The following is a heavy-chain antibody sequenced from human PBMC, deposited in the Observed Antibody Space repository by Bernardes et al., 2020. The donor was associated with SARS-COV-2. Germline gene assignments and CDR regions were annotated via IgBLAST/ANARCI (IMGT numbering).Heavy chain of an antibody. CDR1: GFTFSSYA. CDR3: AKVLRAPGSGSYYFDY. J-gene: IGHJ4*02. V-gene: IGHV3-23*01. D-gene: IGHD3-3*01. Sequence: GGSLRLSCAASGFTFSSYAMSWVRQAPGKGLEWVSALSGSGGSTYYADSVKGRFTISRDNSKNTLYLQMNSLRAEDTAVYYCAKVLRAPGSGSYYFDYWGQGTLVTVSS. CDR2: LSGSGGST.